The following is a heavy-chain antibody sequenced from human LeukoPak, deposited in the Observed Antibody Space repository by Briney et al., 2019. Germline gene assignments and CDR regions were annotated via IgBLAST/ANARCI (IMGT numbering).Heavy chain of an antibody. V-gene: IGHV1-2*06. CDR1: GYTFTGCY. CDR3: ARGGYYDSSGYSGS. J-gene: IGHJ5*02. D-gene: IGHD3-22*01. Sequence: ASVKVSCHASGYTFTGCYMHGVVQAPGPGLEWLGRINPNSGGTKYAQKFQDRVTMTRDTSISTAYMELSSLISDDTAVYYCARGGYYDSSGYSGSWGQGTLVTVSS. CDR2: INPNSGGT.